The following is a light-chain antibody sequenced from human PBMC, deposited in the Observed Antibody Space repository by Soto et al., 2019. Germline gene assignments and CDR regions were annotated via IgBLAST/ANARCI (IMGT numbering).Light chain of an antibody. CDR1: SSDVGGYNY. CDR2: DVS. J-gene: IGLJ3*02. Sequence: QSALTQPRSVSGSPGHSVTISCTGTSSDVGGYNYVSWYQHHPGKAPKLMIYDVSKRPSGVPDRFSGSKSGNTASLSISGLQAEDEADYYCCSYAGSYTWVFGGGTKVTVL. CDR3: CSYAGSYTWV. V-gene: IGLV2-11*01.